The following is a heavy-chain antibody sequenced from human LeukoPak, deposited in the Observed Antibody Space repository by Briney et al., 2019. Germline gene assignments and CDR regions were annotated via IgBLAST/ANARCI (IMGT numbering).Heavy chain of an antibody. Sequence: SETLSLTCGVYGGSFIGYYWSWIRQPPGKGLEWLGEINHSGSANYNPSPNRRVTISVDTSKNQFSLRLSAVTVADTAVYYCARARRDSGFYRIDYWGQGALVIVSS. CDR1: GGSFIGYY. J-gene: IGHJ4*02. CDR2: INHSGSA. D-gene: IGHD2/OR15-2a*01. V-gene: IGHV4-34*01. CDR3: ARARRDSGFYRIDY.